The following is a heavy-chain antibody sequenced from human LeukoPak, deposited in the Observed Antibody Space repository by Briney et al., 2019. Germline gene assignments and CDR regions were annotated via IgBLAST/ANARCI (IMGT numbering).Heavy chain of an antibody. CDR1: GDSISSYY. CDR3: ARFYGSGSYYYYYFDS. CDR2: IYYSGST. D-gene: IGHD3-10*01. J-gene: IGHJ4*02. Sequence: SETLSLTCSVSGDSISSYYWSWIRQPPGKGLEWIGYIYYSGSTNYNASLKSRVTISVDTSKNQFSLKLSFVTAADTAVYYCARFYGSGSYYYYYFDSWGQGTLVTVSS. V-gene: IGHV4-59*01.